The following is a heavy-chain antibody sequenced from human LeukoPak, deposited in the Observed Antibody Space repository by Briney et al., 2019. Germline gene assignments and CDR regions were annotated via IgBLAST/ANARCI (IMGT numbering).Heavy chain of an antibody. D-gene: IGHD6-13*01. CDR1: GFTFSSYA. CDR2: ISYDGSNK. J-gene: IGHJ4*02. V-gene: IGHV3-30-3*01. CDR3: ARDAIPYSSSWNDY. Sequence: GRSLRLSCAASGFTFSSYAMHWVRQAPGKGLEWVAVISYDGSNKYYADSVKGRFTISRDNSKNTLYLQMNSLRAEDTAVYYCARDAIPYSSSWNDYWGQGTLVTVSS.